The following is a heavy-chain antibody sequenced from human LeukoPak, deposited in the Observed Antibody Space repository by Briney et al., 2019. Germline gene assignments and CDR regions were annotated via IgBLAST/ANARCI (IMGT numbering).Heavy chain of an antibody. CDR3: AKSSGWNYYYYYMDV. CDR2: VYTGGSV. CDR1: EFSVSRIY. J-gene: IGHJ6*03. Sequence: GGSLRLSCAVSEFSVSRIYMSWVRQAPGKGLEWVSVVYTGGSVGYADSVKGRFTISRDNAKNSLYLQMNSLRAEDTAVYYCAKSSGWNYYYYYMDVWGKGTTVIASS. V-gene: IGHV3-66*01. D-gene: IGHD6-19*01.